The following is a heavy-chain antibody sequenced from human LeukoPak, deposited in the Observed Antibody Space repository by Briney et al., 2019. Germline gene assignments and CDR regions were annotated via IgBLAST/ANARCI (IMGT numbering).Heavy chain of an antibody. Sequence: PGGSLRLSCAASGFTFSSYWMSWVRQAPGKGLEGVANIKQDGSEKYYVDSVKGRFTISRDNAKNSLYLQMNSLRAEDTAVYYCSRDHTIFGLDYWGQGTLATVSS. D-gene: IGHD3-3*01. J-gene: IGHJ4*02. V-gene: IGHV3-7*01. CDR1: GFTFSSYW. CDR3: SRDHTIFGLDY. CDR2: IKQDGSEK.